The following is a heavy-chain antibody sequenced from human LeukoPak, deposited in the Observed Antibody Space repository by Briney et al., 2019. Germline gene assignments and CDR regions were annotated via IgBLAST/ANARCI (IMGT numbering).Heavy chain of an antibody. D-gene: IGHD3-22*01. CDR2: IYSGGNT. CDR3: ARKGLYYYDSSGYYPFDY. V-gene: IGHV3-53*01. Sequence: GGSLRLSCAASGFTVSSNYMSWVRQAPGKGLEWVSVIYSGGNTYYADSVKGRFTISRDNSKNTLYLQMNSLRAEDTAVYYCARKGLYYYDSSGYYPFDYWGQGTLVTVSS. CDR1: GFTVSSNY. J-gene: IGHJ4*02.